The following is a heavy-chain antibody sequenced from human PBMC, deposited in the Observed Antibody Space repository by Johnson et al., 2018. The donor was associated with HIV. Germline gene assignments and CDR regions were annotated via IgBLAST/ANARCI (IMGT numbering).Heavy chain of an antibody. D-gene: IGHD6-19*01. CDR1: GFTFSNYW. J-gene: IGHJ3*02. CDR3: ARIPGSGWEHDAFDI. V-gene: IGHV3-7*01. Sequence: VQLVESGGGLVQPGGSLRLSCAASGFTFSNYWMNWVRQAPGKGLEWVANIKQDGSEKYYVDSVKGRFTISRDNAKNSLYLQMNSLRAEDTAVYYCARIPGSGWEHDAFDIWGQGTLVTVSS. CDR2: IKQDGSEK.